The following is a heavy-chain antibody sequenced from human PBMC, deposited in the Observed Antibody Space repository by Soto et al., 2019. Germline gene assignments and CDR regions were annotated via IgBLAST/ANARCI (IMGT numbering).Heavy chain of an antibody. V-gene: IGHV3-23*01. CDR1: GFTFNSYA. D-gene: IGHD3-3*01. CDR3: AKVNPSSIFGVVASMDY. CDR2: ISDSGGST. J-gene: IGHJ4*02. Sequence: PGGSLRLSCAASGFTFNSYAMSWVRQARGKGLEWVSGISDSGGSTYYADSVKGRFTISRDNSKNTLDLQMNSLRAEDTAVYYCAKVNPSSIFGVVASMDYWGQGTLVTVSS.